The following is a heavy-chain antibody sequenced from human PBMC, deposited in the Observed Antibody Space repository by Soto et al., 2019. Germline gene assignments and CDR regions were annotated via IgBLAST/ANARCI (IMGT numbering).Heavy chain of an antibody. CDR1: GFTFDDYA. Sequence: GGSLRLSCAASGFTFDDYAMHWVRQAPGKGLEWVSGISWNSGSIGYADSVKGRFTISRDNAKNSLYLQMNSLRAEDTALYYCAKDQAMNDFWSGPDYWGQGT. CDR2: ISWNSGSI. CDR3: AKDQAMNDFWSGPDY. J-gene: IGHJ4*02. V-gene: IGHV3-9*01. D-gene: IGHD3-3*01.